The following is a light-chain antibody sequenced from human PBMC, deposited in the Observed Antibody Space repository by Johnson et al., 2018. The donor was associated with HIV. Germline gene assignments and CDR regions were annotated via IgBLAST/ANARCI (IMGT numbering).Light chain of an antibody. CDR3: GTGDSSLRGGV. V-gene: IGLV1-51*02. CDR1: TSNIESNC. J-gene: IGLJ1*01. CDR2: ENN. Sequence: QSVLTQPPSVSAAPGQKVTISCSGGTSNIESNCVSWYQLLPGTAPKVLIYENNKRPSGIPDRFSGPKSGTSATLGITGLQTGDEAEYYCGTGDSSLRGGVFGTWTKVPVL.